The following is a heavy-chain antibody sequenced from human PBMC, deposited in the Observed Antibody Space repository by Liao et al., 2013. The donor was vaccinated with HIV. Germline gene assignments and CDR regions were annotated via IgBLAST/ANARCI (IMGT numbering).Heavy chain of an antibody. CDR1: GGSFSGSY. D-gene: IGHD6-19*01. J-gene: IGHJ4*02. CDR2: INDRGSG. Sequence: QVQLQQWGEGLLKPSETLSLTCAIYGGSFSGSYWSWIRQPPREGGVEWIGEINDRGSGKYNPSLKSRVFIAMDPSKNQFSLRLSSVTAADTAVYYCAREQWLVPFDSWGRGTLVTVSS. CDR3: AREQWLVPFDS. V-gene: IGHV4-34*01.